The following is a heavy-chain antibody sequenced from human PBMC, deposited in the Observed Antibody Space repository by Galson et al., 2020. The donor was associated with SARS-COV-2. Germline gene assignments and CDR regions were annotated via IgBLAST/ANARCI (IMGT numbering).Heavy chain of an antibody. D-gene: IGHD3-9*01. Sequence: GGSLRLSCAASGFTFSSYAMTWVRQAPGKGLEWVSAISGSGDSTYYADSVRGRFTISRDNSKSTLYLHLNSLRAEDTAVYYCAKQATLDRYFDRIGYWGQGTLVTVSS. V-gene: IGHV3-23*01. CDR2: ISGSGDST. CDR3: AKQATLDRYFDRIGY. J-gene: IGHJ4*02. CDR1: GFTFSSYA.